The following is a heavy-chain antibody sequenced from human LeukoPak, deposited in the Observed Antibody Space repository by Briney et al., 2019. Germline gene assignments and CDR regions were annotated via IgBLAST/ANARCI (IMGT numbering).Heavy chain of an antibody. CDR1: GYTFTSYG. J-gene: IGHJ4*02. CDR2: ISAYNGNT. D-gene: IGHD6-13*01. V-gene: IGHV1-18*04. CDR3: ARDTSSSWHDYFDY. Sequence: ASVKVSCKASGYTFTSYGISWVRQAPGQGLEWMGWISAYNGNTNYAQKLQGRVTMTTDTSTSTAYMELRSLRSDDTAVCYCARDTSSSWHDYFDYWGQGTLVTVSS.